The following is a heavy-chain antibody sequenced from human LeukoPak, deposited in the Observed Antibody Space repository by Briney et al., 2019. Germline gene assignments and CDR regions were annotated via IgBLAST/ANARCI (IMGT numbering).Heavy chain of an antibody. CDR3: AKDLFLNYYDSSGYYYVGFFDY. J-gene: IGHJ4*02. V-gene: IGHV3-30*02. CDR2: IRYDGSKK. D-gene: IGHD3-22*01. Sequence: GGSLRLSCAASGFIFSSYGMHWVRQAPGKGLEWVAFIRYDGSKKYYADSVKGRFTISRDNSKNTLYLQMNSLRAEDTAVYYCAKDLFLNYYDSSGYYYVGFFDYWGQGTLVTVSS. CDR1: GFIFSSYG.